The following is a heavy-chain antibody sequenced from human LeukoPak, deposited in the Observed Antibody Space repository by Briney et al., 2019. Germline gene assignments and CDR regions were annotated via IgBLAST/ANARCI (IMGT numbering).Heavy chain of an antibody. Sequence: PGRSLRLSCTASGFTFGDYAMSWVRQAPGKGLEWVSAISGSGGSTYYADSVKGRFTIPRDNSKNTLYLQMNSLRAEDTAVYYCAKCLFQRIYDSSGEGYWGQGTLVTVSS. CDR3: AKCLFQRIYDSSGEGY. V-gene: IGHV3-23*01. J-gene: IGHJ4*02. D-gene: IGHD3-22*01. CDR1: GFTFGDYA. CDR2: ISGSGGST.